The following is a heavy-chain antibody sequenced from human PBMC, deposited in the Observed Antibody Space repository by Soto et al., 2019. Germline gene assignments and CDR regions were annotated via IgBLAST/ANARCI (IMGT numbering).Heavy chain of an antibody. CDR2: IYPGDSGT. Sequence: GESLKISCKGSGYSFTSYWIGCVRQMPGKGLEWMGIIYPGDSGTRYSPSFQGQVTISADKSISTAYLQWSSLKASDTAMYYCARHQWFGLGGMDVWGQGTTVTVSS. V-gene: IGHV5-51*01. CDR1: GYSFTSYW. CDR3: ARHQWFGLGGMDV. J-gene: IGHJ6*02. D-gene: IGHD3-10*01.